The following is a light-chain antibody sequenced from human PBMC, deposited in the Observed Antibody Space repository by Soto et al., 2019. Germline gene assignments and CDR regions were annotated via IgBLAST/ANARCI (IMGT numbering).Light chain of an antibody. CDR3: QQYNNWPPWT. J-gene: IGKJ1*01. Sequence: EIVMTQSPATLSVSPGERATLSCRASQSVSSNLAWYQQKPGQAPRLLIYGASTRDTGIPARFSGSGSGTEFTLTISSLQSEAFAVYYCQQYNNWPPWTFGQGTKVEIK. CDR2: GAS. CDR1: QSVSSN. V-gene: IGKV3-15*01.